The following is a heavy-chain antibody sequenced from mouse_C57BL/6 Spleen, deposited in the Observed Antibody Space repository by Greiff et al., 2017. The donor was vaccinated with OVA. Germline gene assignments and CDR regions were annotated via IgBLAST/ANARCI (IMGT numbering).Heavy chain of an antibody. CDR1: GFTFSSYT. D-gene: IGHD1-1*01. J-gene: IGHJ2*01. CDR2: ISGGGGNT. V-gene: IGHV5-9*01. Sequence: EVQGVESGGGLVKPGGSLKLSCAASGFTFSSYTMSWVRQTPEKRLEWVATISGGGGNTYYPDSVKGRFTIYRDNAKNTLYLQMSSLRSEDTALYYCARVYYGSSYYFDYWGQGTTLTVST. CDR3: ARVYYGSSYYFDY.